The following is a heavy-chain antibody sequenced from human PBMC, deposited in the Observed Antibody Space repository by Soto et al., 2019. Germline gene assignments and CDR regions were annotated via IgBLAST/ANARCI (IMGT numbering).Heavy chain of an antibody. CDR3: ARVRYDSSGPYYYYYGMDV. V-gene: IGHV1-18*01. D-gene: IGHD3-22*01. CDR2: ISSYNGNT. Sequence: ASVKVSCKASGYTFITYGISWVRQAPGQGLEWMGWISSYNGNTNYAQKLQGRVTMTTDTSTSTAYMELRSLRSDDTAVYYCARVRYDSSGPYYYYYGMDVWGQGTTVTVSS. J-gene: IGHJ6*02. CDR1: GYTFITYG.